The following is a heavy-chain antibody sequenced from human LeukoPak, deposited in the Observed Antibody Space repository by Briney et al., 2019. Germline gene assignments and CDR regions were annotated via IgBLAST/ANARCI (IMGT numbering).Heavy chain of an antibody. CDR1: GGTFSSYA. V-gene: IGHV1-69*04. CDR3: ASGDNSWSSTKYYFDY. CDR2: IIPILGIA. D-gene: IGHD2-8*02. Sequence: SVKVSCKASGGTFSSYAISWVRQAPGQGLEWMGRIIPILGIANYAQKFQGRVTITADKSTSTAYMELSSLRPEDTAVYYCASGDNSWSSTKYYFDYWGQGTLVTVSS. J-gene: IGHJ4*02.